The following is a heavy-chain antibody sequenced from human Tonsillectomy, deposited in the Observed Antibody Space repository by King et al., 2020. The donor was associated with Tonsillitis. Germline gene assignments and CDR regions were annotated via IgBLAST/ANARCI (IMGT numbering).Heavy chain of an antibody. J-gene: IGHJ4*02. Sequence: VQLVESGGGLVQPGGSLRLSCAASGFTFRTYAMTWVRQAPGKGLEWVSALINSDGSTCYADPVKGRLTIPKDNSNNTLYLQMNSLRAEDTAVYYWAKDRASYGSGSYSPWGQGTLVTVSS. D-gene: IGHD3-10*01. CDR1: GFTFRTYA. CDR3: AKDRASYGSGSYSP. V-gene: IGHV3-23*04. CDR2: LINSDGST.